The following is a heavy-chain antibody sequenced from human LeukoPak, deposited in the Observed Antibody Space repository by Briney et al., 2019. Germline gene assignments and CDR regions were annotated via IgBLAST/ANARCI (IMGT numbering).Heavy chain of an antibody. D-gene: IGHD2-2*02. CDR3: ARRDIVVVPAAIFGAFDI. V-gene: IGHV3-20*04. CDR1: GFTFDDYG. CDR2: INWNGGST. J-gene: IGHJ3*02. Sequence: SGGSLRLSCAASGFTFDDYGMSWVRQAPGKGLEWVSGINWNGGSTGYADSVKGRFTISRDNAKNSLCLQMNSLRAEDTALYYCARRDIVVVPAAIFGAFDIWGQGTMVTVSS.